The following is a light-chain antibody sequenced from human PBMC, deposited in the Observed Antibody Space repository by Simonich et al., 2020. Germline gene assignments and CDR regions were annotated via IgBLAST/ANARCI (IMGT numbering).Light chain of an antibody. CDR2: DDR. CDR1: NIGSKS. J-gene: IGLJ2*01. Sequence: SYVLTQPPSVSVAAGQTARITCGGNNIGSKSVHWYQQNPGQAPVLVVYDDRDRPSGIPARFSGSNSGNTATLTISRVEAGDEADYYCQVWDSSSDLVVFGGGTKLTVL. V-gene: IGLV3-21*02. CDR3: QVWDSSSDLVV.